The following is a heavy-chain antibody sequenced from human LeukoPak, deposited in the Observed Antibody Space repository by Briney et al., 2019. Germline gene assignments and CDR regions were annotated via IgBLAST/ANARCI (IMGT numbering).Heavy chain of an antibody. CDR2: ISSSGSSI. V-gene: IGHV3-48*03. D-gene: IGHD4-17*01. Sequence: PGGSLRLSCAASGFTFSGYEMNWVRQAPGKGLEWVSYISSSGSSIFYADSVKGRFTISRGNAKNSLYLQMNILRAEDTAVYYCARDTGWYFDLWGRGTLVTVSS. CDR3: ARDTGWYFDL. J-gene: IGHJ2*01. CDR1: GFTFSGYE.